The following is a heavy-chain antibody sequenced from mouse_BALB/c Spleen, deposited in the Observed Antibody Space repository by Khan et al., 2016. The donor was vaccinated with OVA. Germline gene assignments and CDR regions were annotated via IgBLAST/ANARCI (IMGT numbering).Heavy chain of an antibody. CDR3: ARSYGSWAMDY. CDR1: GDSITSGF. CDR2: VTYSGNT. V-gene: IGHV3-8*02. D-gene: IGHD1-1*01. Sequence: EVELVESGPSLVKPSQTLSLTCSVTGDSITSGFWNWIRKFPGNKFEYMGYVTYSGNTYYNPSLKSRISITRDTSNSQYYLQLNSVTTEDTATYFCARSYGSWAMDYWGQGTSVTVSS. J-gene: IGHJ4*01.